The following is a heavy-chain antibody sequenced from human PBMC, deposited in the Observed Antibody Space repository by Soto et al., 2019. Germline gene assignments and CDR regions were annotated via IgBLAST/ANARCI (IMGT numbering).Heavy chain of an antibody. D-gene: IGHD6-25*01. CDR3: ARAGSDSAKYFYYGMDV. CDR2: IIPIFGTL. Sequence: QVQVVQSAAEVREPGSSVMASCKTSGDAFGNHAISWVRQAPGHGLEWMGGIIPIFGTLNYAQKFQDRLTITADESATTAYMKLDSLRPDDSAMYYCARAGSDSAKYFYYGMDVWGRGTAVTVSS. J-gene: IGHJ6*02. V-gene: IGHV1-69*01. CDR1: GDAFGNHA.